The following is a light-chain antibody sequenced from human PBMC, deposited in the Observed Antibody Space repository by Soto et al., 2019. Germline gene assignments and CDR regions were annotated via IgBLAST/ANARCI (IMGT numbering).Light chain of an antibody. J-gene: IGKJ1*01. CDR3: QQRRT. CDR2: DAS. Sequence: EIVLTQSPATLSLSPGERATLSCRASQSVTSNLAWYQQKPGQAPRLLIFDASNRATGIPARFSGSGSGTDFTLTISRLEPEDFAVYYCQQRRTFGQGTKVDIK. V-gene: IGKV3-11*01. CDR1: QSVTSN.